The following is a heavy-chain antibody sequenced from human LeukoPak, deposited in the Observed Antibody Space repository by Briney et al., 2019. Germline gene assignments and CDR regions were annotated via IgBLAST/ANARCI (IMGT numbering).Heavy chain of an antibody. CDR1: GGTFSSYA. CDR2: IIPIFGTA. CDR3: ARVLVRDLAARHHWDYYYYMDV. V-gene: IGHV1-69*05. D-gene: IGHD6-6*01. Sequence: SVKVSCKASGGTFSSYAISWVRQAPGQGLEWMGGIIPIFGTANYAQKFQGRVTITTDESTSTAYMELSSLRSEDTAVYYCARVLVRDLAARHHWDYYYYMDVWGKGTTVTVSS. J-gene: IGHJ6*03.